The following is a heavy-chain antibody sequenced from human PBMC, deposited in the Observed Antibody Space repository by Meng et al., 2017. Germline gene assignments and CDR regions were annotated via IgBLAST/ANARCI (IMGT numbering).Heavy chain of an antibody. V-gene: IGHV4-4*02. J-gene: IGHJ4*02. CDR3: ARIGDWGSTRYFDY. CDR1: GSSNSRGNG. D-gene: IGHD7-27*01. CDR2: IYYRGST. Sequence: VEVGEWGRGLGTHSGPLSLTCAGWGSSNSRGNGWSCVRQPPGKGLEGIGEIYYRGSTNYNPSLKSRVTISVDKSKNQFSLKLSSVTAADTAVYYCARIGDWGSTRYFDYWGQGTLVTVSS.